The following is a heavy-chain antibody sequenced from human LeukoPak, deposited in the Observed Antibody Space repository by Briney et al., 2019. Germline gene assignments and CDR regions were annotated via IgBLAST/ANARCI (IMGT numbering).Heavy chain of an antibody. CDR3: ASARYSGHEPFDF. J-gene: IGHJ4*02. CDR2: MNPNSGDT. D-gene: IGHD5-12*01. CDR1: VYTFTHFF. Sequence: ASVEVSCQGSVYTFTHFFLHWVRQAPGQGVEWVGWMNPNSGDTSYAREFQGRVIMTRDTSINTAYMELRSLTSDDTAIYYCASARYSGHEPFDFWGQGTLVTVST. V-gene: IGHV1-2*02.